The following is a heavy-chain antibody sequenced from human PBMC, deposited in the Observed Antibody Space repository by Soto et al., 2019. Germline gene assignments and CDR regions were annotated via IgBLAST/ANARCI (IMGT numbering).Heavy chain of an antibody. Sequence: PSETLSLTCTVSGGSISSGGYYWSWIRQHPGKGLEWIGYIYYSGSTYYNPSLKSRVTISVDTSKNQFSLKLSSVTAADTAVYYCARSGGRGYCSGGSCYSINNWFDPWGQGTLVTVSS. CDR2: IYYSGST. J-gene: IGHJ5*02. CDR1: GGSISSGGYY. D-gene: IGHD2-15*01. V-gene: IGHV4-31*03. CDR3: ARSGGRGYCSGGSCYSINNWFDP.